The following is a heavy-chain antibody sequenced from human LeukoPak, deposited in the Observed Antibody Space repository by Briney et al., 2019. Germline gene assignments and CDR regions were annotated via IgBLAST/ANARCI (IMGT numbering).Heavy chain of an antibody. J-gene: IGHJ5*02. Sequence: GGSLRLSCAASGFTFSSYWMHWVRQAPGKGLVWVAHINNDGGRTNYADSVKGRFTVSRDNAKNMLYLQMNSLRVEDTAVYYCARVRGESPRWFDPWGQGTLVTVSS. V-gene: IGHV3-74*01. D-gene: IGHD3-10*01. CDR3: ARVRGESPRWFDP. CDR2: INNDGGRT. CDR1: GFTFSSYW.